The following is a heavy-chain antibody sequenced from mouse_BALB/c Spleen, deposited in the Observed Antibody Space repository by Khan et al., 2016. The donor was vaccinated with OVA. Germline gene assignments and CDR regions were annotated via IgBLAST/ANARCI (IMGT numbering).Heavy chain of an antibody. Sequence: QVQLKESGPALVAPSQSLSITCTVSGFSLTSYGVNWVRQPPGKGLEWLGVIWGVGSTNYHSVLISRLSISKDNSKSQVFLKLNSLQTDDTATYDCVKQNYGTLYAMDYWGQGTAVTVSS. J-gene: IGHJ4*01. CDR2: IWGVGST. CDR1: GFSLTSYG. V-gene: IGHV2-3*01. D-gene: IGHD2-1*01. CDR3: VKQNYGTLYAMDY.